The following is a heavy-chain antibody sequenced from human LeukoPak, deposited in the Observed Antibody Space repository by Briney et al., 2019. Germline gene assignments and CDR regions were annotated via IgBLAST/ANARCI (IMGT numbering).Heavy chain of an antibody. Sequence: GGSLRLSCAASGFTFSDYYMSWIRQAPGKGLAWVSYIGNSVSGNIIYYADSVMGRFTISMDNAKKSLYLQMNSLRDEDTAVYYCARERGHHFEYWGQGTLVTVSS. CDR2: IGNSVSGNII. CDR1: GFTFSDYY. J-gene: IGHJ4*02. D-gene: IGHD6-25*01. V-gene: IGHV3-11*04. CDR3: ARERGHHFEY.